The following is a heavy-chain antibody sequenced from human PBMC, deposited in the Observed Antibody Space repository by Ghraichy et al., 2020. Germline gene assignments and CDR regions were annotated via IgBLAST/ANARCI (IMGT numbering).Heavy chain of an antibody. V-gene: IGHV4-39*01. CDR2: IYYSGST. CDR1: GGSISSSSYY. Sequence: LTCTVSGGSISSSSYYWGWIRQPPGKGLEWIGSIYYSGSTYYNPSLKSRVTISVDTSKNQFSLKLSSVTAADTAVYYCARLTAAARARGWFDPWGQGTLVTVSS. D-gene: IGHD6-13*01. J-gene: IGHJ5*02. CDR3: ARLTAAARARGWFDP.